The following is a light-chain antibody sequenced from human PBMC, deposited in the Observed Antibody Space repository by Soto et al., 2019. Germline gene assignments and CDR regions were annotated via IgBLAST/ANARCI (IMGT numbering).Light chain of an antibody. J-gene: IGLJ1*01. CDR1: SSDVGRYNY. Sequence: VLTQPASVSGSPGQSITISCTGTSSDVGRYNYVSWYQQHPGKAPKLIIYVVDNRPSGVSNRFSGSKSGNTASLTISGLQAEDESDYYCASYAGSIHYVFGTGTKVTVL. CDR3: ASYAGSIHYV. CDR2: VVD. V-gene: IGLV2-14*03.